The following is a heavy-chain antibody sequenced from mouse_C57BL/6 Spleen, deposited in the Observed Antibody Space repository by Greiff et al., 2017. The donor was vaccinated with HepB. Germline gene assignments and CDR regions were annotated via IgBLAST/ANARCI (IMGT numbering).Heavy chain of an antibody. CDR2: ISSGSSTI. CDR1: GFTFSDYG. J-gene: IGHJ4*01. Sequence: EVQGVESGGGLVKPGGSLKLSCAASGFTFSDYGMHWVRQAPEKGLEWVAFISSGSSTIYYADTVKGRFTISRDNAKNTLFLQMTSLRSEDTAMYYCARDDYDDYYAMDYWGQGTSVTVSS. CDR3: ARDDYDDYYAMDY. D-gene: IGHD2-4*01. V-gene: IGHV5-17*01.